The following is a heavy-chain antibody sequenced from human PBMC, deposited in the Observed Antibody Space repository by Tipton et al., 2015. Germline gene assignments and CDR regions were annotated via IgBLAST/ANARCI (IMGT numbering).Heavy chain of an antibody. CDR1: GGSISSGGFS. CDR3: ARSGYTYGMDV. CDR2: IYQGGST. Sequence: TLSLTCAVSGGSISSGGFSWSWIRQPPGKSLEWIGYIYQGGSTNYNPSLKSRVTMSVDRSKNQFSLKLTSVTAADTAVYYWARSGYTYGMDVWGQGTTVPVSS. V-gene: IGHV4-30-2*01. D-gene: IGHD5-12*01. J-gene: IGHJ6*02.